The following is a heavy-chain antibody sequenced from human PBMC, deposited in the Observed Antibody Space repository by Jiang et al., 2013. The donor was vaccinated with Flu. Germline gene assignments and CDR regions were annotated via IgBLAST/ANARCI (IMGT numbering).Heavy chain of an antibody. J-gene: IGHJ4*02. D-gene: IGHD3-16*01. Sequence: SNSAAWNWIRQSPSRGLEWLGRTYYKSKWYSDYAVSVKSRITINPDTSKNQFSLHLNSVTPEDTAVYYCTRGVRGSYGRFDYWGQGTLVTVSS. V-gene: IGHV6-1*01. CDR1: SNSAA. CDR3: TRGVRGSYGRFDY. CDR2: TYYKSKWYS.